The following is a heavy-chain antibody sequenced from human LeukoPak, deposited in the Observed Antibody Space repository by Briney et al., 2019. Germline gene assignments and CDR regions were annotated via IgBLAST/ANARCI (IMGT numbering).Heavy chain of an antibody. J-gene: IGHJ4*02. Sequence: GGSLRLSCAASGFTFSSYGMHWVRQAPGKGLEWVAVISYDGSNKYYADSVKGRFTISRDNSKNTLYLQMNSLRAEDTAVYYCAKEVWSMGSYFDYWGRGTLVTVSS. V-gene: IGHV3-30*18. CDR3: AKEVWSMGSYFDY. CDR1: GFTFSSYG. CDR2: ISYDGSNK. D-gene: IGHD3-10*01.